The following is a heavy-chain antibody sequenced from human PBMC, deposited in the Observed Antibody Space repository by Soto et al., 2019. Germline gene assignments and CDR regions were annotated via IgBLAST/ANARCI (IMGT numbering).Heavy chain of an antibody. CDR1: GFTFSNYG. Sequence: GGSLRLSCAASGFTFSNYGMDWVRQTPGKXLEWVALILYDGSNKYYADSVKGRFTISRDNSKNTLYLQVSSLRAEDTAVYYCAKSRDAYNFYFYYGMDVWGQGTSVTVSS. J-gene: IGHJ6*02. D-gene: IGHD1-1*01. CDR3: AKSRDAYNFYFYYGMDV. CDR2: ILYDGSNK. V-gene: IGHV3-30*18.